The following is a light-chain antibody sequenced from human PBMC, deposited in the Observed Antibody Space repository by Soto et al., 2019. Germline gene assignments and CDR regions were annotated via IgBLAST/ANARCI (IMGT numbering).Light chain of an antibody. J-gene: IGKJ1*01. CDR2: DVS. Sequence: EIVLTQSPGTLSLSPGERATLSCRSSQSVSSNYLAWYQQKPDQAPRLVIYDVSVRATGIPDRFSGSGSWTDLTLTISRLEPDDFAVYYCQQYSSSPTFGQGTQVEIK. CDR1: QSVSSNY. V-gene: IGKV3-20*01. CDR3: QQYSSSPT.